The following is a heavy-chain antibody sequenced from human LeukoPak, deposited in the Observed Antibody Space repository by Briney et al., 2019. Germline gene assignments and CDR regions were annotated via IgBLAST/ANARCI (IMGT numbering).Heavy chain of an antibody. CDR1: GSTFSNYW. CDR3: AKDRAVAAPYYYYYMDV. Sequence: PGGSLRLSCAASGSTFSNYWMNWVRQAPGKGLEWVANIKQDGSEKYYVDSVKGRFTISRDNAKNSLYLQMNSLRAEDTAVYYCAKDRAVAAPYYYYYMDVWGKGTTVTVSS. J-gene: IGHJ6*03. D-gene: IGHD6-19*01. V-gene: IGHV3-7*01. CDR2: IKQDGSEK.